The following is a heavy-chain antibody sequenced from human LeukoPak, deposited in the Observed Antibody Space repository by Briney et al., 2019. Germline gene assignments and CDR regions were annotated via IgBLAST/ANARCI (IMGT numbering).Heavy chain of an antibody. CDR3: ARSILNYYFYSMDV. J-gene: IGHJ6*02. Sequence: ASVKVSCKASGGTFSSYAISWVRQAPGQGLEWMGGIIPIFGTANYAQKFQGRVTITADESTSTAYMELSSLRSEDAAVYYCARSILNYYFYSMDVWGQGTTVTVSS. V-gene: IGHV1-69*13. CDR1: GGTFSSYA. D-gene: IGHD2-8*02. CDR2: IIPIFGTA.